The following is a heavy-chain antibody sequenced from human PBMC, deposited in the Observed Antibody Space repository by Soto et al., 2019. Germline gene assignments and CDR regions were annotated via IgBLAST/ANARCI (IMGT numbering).Heavy chain of an antibody. Sequence: SETLSLTCAVSGGSISSSNWWSWVRQPPGKGLEWIGEIYHSGNTNYNPSLKSRVTMAVDTSRNQFSLKLSSVTAADTAVYYCARPTYNSGSPFDYWGQGTLVTVSS. V-gene: IGHV4-4*02. CDR1: GGSISSSNW. J-gene: IGHJ4*02. CDR3: ARPTYNSGSPFDY. D-gene: IGHD1-20*01. CDR2: IYHSGNT.